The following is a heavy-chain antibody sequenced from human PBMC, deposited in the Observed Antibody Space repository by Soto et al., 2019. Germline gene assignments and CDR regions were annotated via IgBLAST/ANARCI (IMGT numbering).Heavy chain of an antibody. Sequence: QVQLVESGGGVVQPGRSLRLSCAASGFTFSSYAMHWVRQAPGKGLEWVAVISYDGSNKYYADSVKGRFTISRDNSKNTLYLQMNSLRAEDTAVYYCARETNGAKGYWGQGTLVTVSS. CDR2: ISYDGSNK. D-gene: IGHD2-8*01. J-gene: IGHJ4*02. V-gene: IGHV3-30-3*01. CDR1: GFTFSSYA. CDR3: ARETNGAKGY.